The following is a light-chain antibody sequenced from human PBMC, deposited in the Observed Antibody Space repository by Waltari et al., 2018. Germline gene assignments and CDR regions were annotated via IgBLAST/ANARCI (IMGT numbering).Light chain of an antibody. J-gene: IGKJ3*01. CDR2: GAS. CDR3: QQYNNWPFT. V-gene: IGKV3-15*01. CDR1: QRVSSN. Sequence: EIVMTQSPATLSVSPGERATLSCRASQRVSSNLAWYQQKPGQAPRLLSYGASTRATGIPARFSGSGSRTEFTLTISSLQSEDFAVYYCQQYNNWPFTFGPGTKVDIK.